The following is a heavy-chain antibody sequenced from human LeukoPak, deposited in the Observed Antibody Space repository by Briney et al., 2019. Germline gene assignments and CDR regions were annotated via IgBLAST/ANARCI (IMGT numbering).Heavy chain of an antibody. CDR1: GYTFTGYY. CDR2: INPNSGGT. V-gene: IGHV1-2*04. Sequence: GASVKVSCKASGYTFTGYYMHWVRQAPGQGLEWMGWINPNSGGTNYAQKFQGWVTITRDTSISTAYMELSRLRSDDTAVYYCAGGGFSSTRCHSGSYFSYYYRMDVWGKGTTVTVSS. D-gene: IGHD2-2*01. J-gene: IGHJ6*04. CDR3: AGGGFSSTRCHSGSYFSYYYRMDV.